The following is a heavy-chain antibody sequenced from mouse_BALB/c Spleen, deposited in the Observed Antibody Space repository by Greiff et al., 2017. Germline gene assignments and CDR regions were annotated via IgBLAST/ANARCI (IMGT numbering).Heavy chain of an antibody. V-gene: IGHV2-9*02. Sequence: VKLVESGPGLVAPSQSLSITCTVSGFSLTSYGVHWVRQPPGKGLEWLGVIWAGGSTNYNSALMSRLSISKDNSKSQVFLKMNSLQTDDTAMYYCARDRNYYGSYYFDYWGQGTTLTVSS. CDR2: IWAGGST. J-gene: IGHJ2*01. CDR1: GFSLTSYG. D-gene: IGHD1-1*01. CDR3: ARDRNYYGSYYFDY.